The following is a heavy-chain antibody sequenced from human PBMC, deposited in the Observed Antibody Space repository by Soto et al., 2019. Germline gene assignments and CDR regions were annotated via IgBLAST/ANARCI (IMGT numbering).Heavy chain of an antibody. CDR3: ARVPTGTTWVTSEY. Sequence: LSLTCTVSGGSVSSGSYYWSWIRQPPGKGLEWIGYLYYSGNTNYNPSLKSRVTTSVDTSKNQFSLKLSSVTAADTAVYYCARVPTGTTWVTSEYWGQGTLVTVSS. V-gene: IGHV4-61*01. J-gene: IGHJ4*02. D-gene: IGHD1-7*01. CDR2: LYYSGNT. CDR1: GGSVSSGSYY.